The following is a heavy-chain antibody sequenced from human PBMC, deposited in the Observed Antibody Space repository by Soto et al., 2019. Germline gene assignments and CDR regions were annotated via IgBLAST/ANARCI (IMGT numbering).Heavy chain of an antibody. CDR3: ARAEMGYYDSSGYPYFDY. J-gene: IGHJ4*02. D-gene: IGHD3-22*01. CDR2: ISSSSSYI. Sequence: GGSLRLSCAASGFTFSSYSMNWVRQAPGKGLEWVSSISSSSSYIYYADSVKGRFTISRDNAKNSLYLQMNSLRAEDTAVYYCARAEMGYYDSSGYPYFDYWGQGTLVTVSS. CDR1: GFTFSSYS. V-gene: IGHV3-21*01.